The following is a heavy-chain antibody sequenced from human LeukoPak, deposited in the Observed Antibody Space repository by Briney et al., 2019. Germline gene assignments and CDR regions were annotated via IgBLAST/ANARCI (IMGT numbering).Heavy chain of an antibody. CDR3: AREVQSMAPGY. D-gene: IGHD3-10*01. J-gene: IGHJ4*02. Sequence: ASVKVSCKAFGYTFTSYSISWVRHAPGQGLEWMGWINAYNGNTNYAQKLQGRVTMTAYTSTSTAYMELRSLRSDDTAVYYCAREVQSMAPGYWGQGTLVTVSS. V-gene: IGHV1-18*01. CDR1: GYTFTSYS. CDR2: INAYNGNT.